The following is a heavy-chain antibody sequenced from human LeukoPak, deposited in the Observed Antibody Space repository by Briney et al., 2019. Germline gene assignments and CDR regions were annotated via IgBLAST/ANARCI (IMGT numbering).Heavy chain of an antibody. CDR1: GYTFTSYA. Sequence: ASVKVSCKASGYTFTSYAMNWVRQAPGQGLEWMGWINTNTGNPTYAQGFTGRFVFSLDTSVSTAYLQISSLKAEDTAVYYCARTYDYGDSNWFDPWGQGTLVTVSS. J-gene: IGHJ5*02. D-gene: IGHD4-17*01. CDR3: ARTYDYGDSNWFDP. CDR2: INTNTGNP. V-gene: IGHV7-4-1*02.